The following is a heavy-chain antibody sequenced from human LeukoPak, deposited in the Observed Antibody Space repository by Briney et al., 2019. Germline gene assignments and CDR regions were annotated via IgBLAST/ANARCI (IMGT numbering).Heavy chain of an antibody. Sequence: GGSLRLSCAGSGFMFSSYWMSWVRQAPGKGLEWVANIKEDGSEKYYVDSVKGRFTISRDNAKNSLYLQMNSLRAEDTAVYYCAVRWAAFDIWGQGTMVTVSS. CDR3: AVRWAAFDI. J-gene: IGHJ3*02. CDR1: GFMFSSYW. D-gene: IGHD4-23*01. CDR2: IKEDGSEK. V-gene: IGHV3-7*01.